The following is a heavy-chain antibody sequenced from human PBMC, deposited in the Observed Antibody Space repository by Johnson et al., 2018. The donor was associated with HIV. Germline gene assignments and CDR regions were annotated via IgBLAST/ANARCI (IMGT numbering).Heavy chain of an antibody. CDR1: GFTFSSYG. J-gene: IGHJ3*01. CDR3: AKDLSRYSYGYGAFDF. Sequence: QVQLVESGGGVVQPGRSLRISCAASGFTFSSYGMHWVRQAPGKGLEWVAVIWYDGSNKYYADSVKGRFTISRDNSKNTLYLQMNSLRAEDTAVYYCAKDLSRYSYGYGAFDFWGQGTMVTVSS. D-gene: IGHD5-18*01. V-gene: IGHV3-33*06. CDR2: IWYDGSNK.